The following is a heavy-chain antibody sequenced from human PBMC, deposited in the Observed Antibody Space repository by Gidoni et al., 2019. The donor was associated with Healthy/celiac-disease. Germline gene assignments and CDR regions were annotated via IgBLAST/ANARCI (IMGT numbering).Heavy chain of an antibody. CDR3: AREGGSGWYYYYYGMDV. CDR1: GFTFSSYG. Sequence: QVQLVESGGGVVQPGRSLSLSCAASGFTFSSYGMHWVRQAPGKGLEWVAVISYDGSNKYYADSVKGRFTISRDNSKNTLYLQMNSLRAEDTAVYYCAREGGSGWYYYYYGMDVWGQGTTVTVSS. CDR2: ISYDGSNK. D-gene: IGHD6-19*01. J-gene: IGHJ6*02. V-gene: IGHV3-30*03.